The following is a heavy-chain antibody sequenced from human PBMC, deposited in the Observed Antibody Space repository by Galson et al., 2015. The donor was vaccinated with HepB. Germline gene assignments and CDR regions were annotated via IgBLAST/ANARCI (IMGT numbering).Heavy chain of an antibody. J-gene: IGHJ4*02. CDR3: ARVVRSKAPYFDN. D-gene: IGHD4-23*01. CDR2: ISAYNGAT. CDR1: GYIFTSYD. Sequence: SVKVSCKASGYIFTSYDITWVRQAPGQGLEWMGWISAYNGATNYEQKFQDRVTMITDRSTSTAYMELRSLRSGDTAVYYCARVVRSKAPYFDNWGQGTLVTISS. V-gene: IGHV1-18*04.